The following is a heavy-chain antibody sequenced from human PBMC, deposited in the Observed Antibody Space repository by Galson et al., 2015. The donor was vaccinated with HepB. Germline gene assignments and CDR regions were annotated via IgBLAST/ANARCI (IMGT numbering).Heavy chain of an antibody. CDR2: IKQDGSDK. Sequence: SLRLSCAASGFTFSSYWMSWVRQAPGKGLEWVANIKQDGSDKYYVDSVKGRFTISRDNAKNSLYLQINSLRAEDTAVYYCARGVDYFGSGSLDAFDIWGQGTMVTVSS. V-gene: IGHV3-7*01. J-gene: IGHJ3*02. D-gene: IGHD3-10*01. CDR1: GFTFSSYW. CDR3: ARGVDYFGSGSLDAFDI.